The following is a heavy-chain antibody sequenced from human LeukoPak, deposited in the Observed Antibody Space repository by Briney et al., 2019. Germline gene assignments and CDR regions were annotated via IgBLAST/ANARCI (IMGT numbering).Heavy chain of an antibody. V-gene: IGHV4-59*02. Sequence: SETLSLACTVAGGSVSSYYWSWIRQPPGKGLELIGYIDYGGSTNYNPSLKSRVTISVDTSKNQFSLKLSSVTAADTAVYYCARHYYDSSGYMKFDYWGQGTLVTVSS. CDR2: IDYGGST. D-gene: IGHD3-22*01. J-gene: IGHJ4*02. CDR1: GGSVSSYY. CDR3: ARHYYDSSGYMKFDY.